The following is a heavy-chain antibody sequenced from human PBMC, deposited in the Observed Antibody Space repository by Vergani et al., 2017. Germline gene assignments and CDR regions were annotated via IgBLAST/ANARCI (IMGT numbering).Heavy chain of an antibody. D-gene: IGHD2-2*01. J-gene: IGHJ6*02. Sequence: EVQLVESGGGLVQPGGSLRLSCAASGFTFSSYSMNWVRQAPGKGLEWVSYISSSSSTIYYADSVKGRFTISRDNAKNSLYLQMNSLRAEDTAVYYCARDVGIVVVPAAISGYYGMDVWGQGTTVTVSS. V-gene: IGHV3-48*01. CDR2: ISSSSSTI. CDR3: ARDVGIVVVPAAISGYYGMDV. CDR1: GFTFSSYS.